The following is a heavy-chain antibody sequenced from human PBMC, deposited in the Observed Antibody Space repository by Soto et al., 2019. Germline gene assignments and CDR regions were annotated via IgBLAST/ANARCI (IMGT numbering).Heavy chain of an antibody. V-gene: IGHV3-23*01. D-gene: IGHD6-13*01. J-gene: IGHJ2*01. CDR2: ISGNGVNT. CDR3: ARTSPPSSSRYFDL. Sequence: EVQLLESGGDLVQPGGSLRLSCAASGFTFTSYAMAWVRQAPGQGLEWVSTISGNGVNTYYADSVKGRFTISRDNSKNTLDLQMNSLRAEDMAVYYCARTSPPSSSRYFDLWGRGTLVTVSS. CDR1: GFTFTSYA.